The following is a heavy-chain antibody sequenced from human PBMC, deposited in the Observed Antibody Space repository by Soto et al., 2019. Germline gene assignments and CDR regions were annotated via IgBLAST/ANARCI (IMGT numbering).Heavy chain of an antibody. D-gene: IGHD1-7*01. CDR2: LGAADDP. V-gene: IGHV3-13*05. J-gene: IGHJ4*02. Sequence: EVQLVESGGGVVQPGGSLRLSCAASGFTFSAYDMHWVRQVPGKGLEWVSALGAADDPYYLRSVKGRFTISRENAKNSLYLQMSSLRAEDTALYYCAKNQERELPRVIDFWGQGTLVTVSS. CDR3: AKNQERELPRVIDF. CDR1: GFTFSAYD.